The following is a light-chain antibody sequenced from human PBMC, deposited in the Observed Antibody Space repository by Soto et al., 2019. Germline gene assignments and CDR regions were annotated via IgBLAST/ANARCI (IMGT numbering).Light chain of an antibody. CDR1: QSVSSSY. Sequence: EIVLTQSPGTLSLSPGERATLSCRASQSVSSSYVAWYQQKPGQAPRLLIYDASSRATGIPDRFSGSGFGTEFTLTISRLEPEDFAVYYCQQYASSRTFGQGTKVEIK. CDR2: DAS. J-gene: IGKJ1*01. V-gene: IGKV3-20*01. CDR3: QQYASSRT.